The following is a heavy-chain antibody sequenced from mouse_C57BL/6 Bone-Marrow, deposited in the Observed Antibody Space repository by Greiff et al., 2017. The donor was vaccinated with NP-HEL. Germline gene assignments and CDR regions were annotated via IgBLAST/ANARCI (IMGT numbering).Heavy chain of an antibody. CDR2: ISSGGDYI. J-gene: IGHJ3*01. D-gene: IGHD4-1*01. V-gene: IGHV5-9-1*02. CDR3: TRDWAWCAY. CDR1: GFTFSSYA. Sequence: VQLKQSGEGLVKPGGSLKLSCAASGFTFSSYAMSWVRQTPEKRLEWVAYISSGGDYIYYADTVKGRFTISRDNARNTLYLQMSSLKSEDTAMYYCTRDWAWCAYWGQGTLVTVSA.